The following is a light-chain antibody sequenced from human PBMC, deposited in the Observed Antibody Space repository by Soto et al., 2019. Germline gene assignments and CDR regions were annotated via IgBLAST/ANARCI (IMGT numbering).Light chain of an antibody. J-gene: IGKJ1*01. CDR3: QQRRTWPLT. Sequence: EVVLTQTPATLSLSPGERATLSCRASQSVKSYLVWYQQKPGQTPRLLIYDASNRATGIPARFSGSGSETDFTLTISSLEPEDFAVYYCQQRRTWPLTFGQGTQVEIK. CDR1: QSVKSY. V-gene: IGKV3-11*01. CDR2: DAS.